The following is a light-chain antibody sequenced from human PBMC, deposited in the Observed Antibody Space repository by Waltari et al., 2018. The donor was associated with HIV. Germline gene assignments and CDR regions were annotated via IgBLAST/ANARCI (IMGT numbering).Light chain of an antibody. Sequence: QSALTQPASVSGSLGQSITIPCSGTSSDFGNYDLVPWYQQHPGKAPKIIIYEVNKRPPGASNRMSGSKSGNTASLTISGLQAEDEADYYCCSYSDRRIYVFGSGTRVSAL. CDR3: CSYSDRRIYV. CDR2: EVN. V-gene: IGLV2-23*02. CDR1: SSDFGNYDL. J-gene: IGLJ1*01.